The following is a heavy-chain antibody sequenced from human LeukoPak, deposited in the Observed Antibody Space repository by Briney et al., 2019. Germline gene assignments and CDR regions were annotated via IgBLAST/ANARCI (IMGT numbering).Heavy chain of an antibody. CDR3: ARDALDSGWYADY. V-gene: IGHV3-33*01. D-gene: IGHD6-19*01. J-gene: IGHJ4*02. Sequence: GRSLRLSCAASGFTFSSYGMHWVRQAPGKGLEWVAVIWHGGSNKYYADSVKGRFTISRDNSKNTLYLQMNSLRAEDTAVYYCARDALDSGWYADYWGQGTLVTVSS. CDR2: IWHGGSNK. CDR1: GFTFSSYG.